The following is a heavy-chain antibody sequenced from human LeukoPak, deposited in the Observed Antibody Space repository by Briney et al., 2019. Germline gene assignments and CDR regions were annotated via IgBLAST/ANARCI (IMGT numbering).Heavy chain of an antibody. CDR2: IREDGSEK. J-gene: IGHJ4*02. D-gene: IGHD5-12*01. Sequence: GGSLRLSCAASGFTFRSYVMSWARQAPGKGLEWAANIREDGSEKYYVGSVKGRFTISRDNAKNSLYLQMNSLRDEDTAIYYCARGGYAFWGQGTLVTVSS. CDR1: GFTFRSYV. V-gene: IGHV3-7*01. CDR3: ARGGYAF.